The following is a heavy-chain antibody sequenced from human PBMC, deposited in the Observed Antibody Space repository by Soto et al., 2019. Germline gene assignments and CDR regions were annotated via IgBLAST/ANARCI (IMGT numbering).Heavy chain of an antibody. V-gene: IGHV4-59*08. CDR2: IYYSGST. Sequence: PSETLYLTCTVSGGSISSYYWSWIRQPPGKGLERIGYIYYSGSTNYNPSLKSRVTISVDTSKNQFSLKLNSMTAADTVVYYCARHNYGSGSTYFDYWGQGTLVTVS. CDR1: GGSISSYY. D-gene: IGHD3-10*01. J-gene: IGHJ4*02. CDR3: ARHNYGSGSTYFDY.